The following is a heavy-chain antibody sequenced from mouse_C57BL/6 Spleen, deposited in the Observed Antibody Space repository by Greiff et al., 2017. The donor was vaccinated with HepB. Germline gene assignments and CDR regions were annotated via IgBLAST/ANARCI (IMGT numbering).Heavy chain of an antibody. CDR2: INPNNGGT. Sequence: EVQLQQSGPELVKPGASVKISCKASGYTFTDYYMNWVKQSHGKSLEWIGDINPNNGGTSYNQKFKGKATLTVDKSSSTAYMELRSLTSEDSAVYYCASWLYDGYYEDYWGQGTTLTVSS. CDR1: GYTFTDYY. D-gene: IGHD2-3*01. V-gene: IGHV1-26*01. CDR3: ASWLYDGYYEDY. J-gene: IGHJ2*01.